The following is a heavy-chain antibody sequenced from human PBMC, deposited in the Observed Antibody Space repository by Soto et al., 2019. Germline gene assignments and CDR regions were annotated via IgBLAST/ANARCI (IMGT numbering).Heavy chain of an antibody. CDR3: AREASAVVSLDY. D-gene: IGHD2-15*01. J-gene: IGHJ4*02. Sequence: ASVKVSCKASGYIFTAYSMHWVRQAPGQGLEWLGWINPNSGDTIYAQKFQDRVTMTCDTSVSTAYLELSSLSSDDTALYYCAREASAVVSLDYWGQGTLVPVSS. V-gene: IGHV1-2*02. CDR1: GYIFTAYS. CDR2: INPNSGDT.